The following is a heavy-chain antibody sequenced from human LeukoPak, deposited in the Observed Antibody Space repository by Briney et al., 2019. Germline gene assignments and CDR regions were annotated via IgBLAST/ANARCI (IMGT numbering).Heavy chain of an antibody. D-gene: IGHD6-13*01. V-gene: IGHV4-34*01. Sequence: KPSETLSLTCAVYGGSFSGYYWSWIRQPPGKGLEWIGEINHSGSTNYNPSLKSRVTISVDTSKNQFSLKLSSVTAADTAVYYCARHGQQLVRYDYWGQGTLVTVSS. J-gene: IGHJ4*02. CDR2: INHSGST. CDR1: GGSFSGYY. CDR3: ARHGQQLVRYDY.